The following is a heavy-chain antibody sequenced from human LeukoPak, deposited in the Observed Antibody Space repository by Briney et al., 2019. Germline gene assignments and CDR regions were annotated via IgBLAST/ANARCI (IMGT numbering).Heavy chain of an antibody. Sequence: SETLSLTCTVSGGSISSYDWSWIRQPPGKGLEWIGYIYYSGSTNYNPSLKSRVTISVDTSKNQFSLQLSSVTAADTAVYYCARGADYYYYYYMDVWGKGTTVTVSS. V-gene: IGHV4-59*01. J-gene: IGHJ6*03. CDR1: GGSISSYD. CDR3: ARGADYYYYYYMDV. CDR2: IYYSGST.